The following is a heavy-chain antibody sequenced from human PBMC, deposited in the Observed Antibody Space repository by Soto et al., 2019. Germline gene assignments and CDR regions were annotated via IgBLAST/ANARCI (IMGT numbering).Heavy chain of an antibody. CDR1: GGSFSGYY. D-gene: IGHD3-22*01. Sequence: PSETLSLTCAVYGGSFSGYYWSWIRQPPGKGLEWIGEINHSGSTNYNPSLKSRVTISVDTSKNQFSLKVTSVTAADTALYYCARDYFDSSDYATTWFYPWGQGNLLPVSS. CDR2: INHSGST. J-gene: IGHJ5*02. V-gene: IGHV4-34*01. CDR3: ARDYFDSSDYATTWFYP.